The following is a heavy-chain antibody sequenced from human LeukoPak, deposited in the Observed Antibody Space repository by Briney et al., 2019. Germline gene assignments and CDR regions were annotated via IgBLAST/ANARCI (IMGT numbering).Heavy chain of an antibody. Sequence: GGSLRLSCAASGFTFSSYEMNWVRQAPGKGLEWVSYISSSGSTIYYADSVKGRFTISRDNAKKSLYLQMNSLRAEDTAVYYCARDNGGLTYYYDSSGYSRLDYWGQGTLVTVSS. CDR1: GFTFSSYE. D-gene: IGHD3-22*01. CDR2: ISSSGSTI. J-gene: IGHJ4*02. CDR3: ARDNGGLTYYYDSSGYSRLDY. V-gene: IGHV3-48*03.